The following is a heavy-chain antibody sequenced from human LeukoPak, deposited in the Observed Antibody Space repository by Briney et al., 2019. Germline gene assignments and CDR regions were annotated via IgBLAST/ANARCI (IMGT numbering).Heavy chain of an antibody. J-gene: IGHJ4*02. D-gene: IGHD6-19*01. CDR3: ARGGGYSSGLGY. Sequence: SETLSLTCTVPGGSISSYYWSWIRQPPGKGLEWIGNIYYSGSPNYNPSLKSRVTISVDTSKNQFSLKLISVTAADTAVYYCARGGGYSSGLGYWGQGTLVTVSS. CDR1: GGSISSYY. CDR2: IYYSGSP. V-gene: IGHV4-59*01.